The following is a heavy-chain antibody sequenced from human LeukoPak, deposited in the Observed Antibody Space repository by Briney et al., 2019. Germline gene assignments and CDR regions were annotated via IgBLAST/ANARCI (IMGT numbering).Heavy chain of an antibody. CDR2: IYYSGST. V-gene: IGHV4-39*07. J-gene: IGHJ4*02. Sequence: PSETLSLTCTVSGGSISSSSYYWGWIRQPPGKGLEWIGSIYYSGSTYYNPSLKSRVTISVDTSKNQFSLKLSSVTAADTAVYYCARDLVGFGVANYFDYWGQGTLVTVSS. CDR1: GGSISSSSYY. D-gene: IGHD3-3*01. CDR3: ARDLVGFGVANYFDY.